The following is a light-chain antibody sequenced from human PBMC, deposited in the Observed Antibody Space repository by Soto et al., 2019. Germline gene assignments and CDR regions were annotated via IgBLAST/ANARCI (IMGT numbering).Light chain of an antibody. CDR1: QSVSSSY. V-gene: IGKV3-20*01. J-gene: IGKJ1*01. CDR3: QQYDNSPWT. CDR2: GAS. Sequence: EIVLTQSPGTLSLSPGEGATLSCRASQSVSSSYLAWYQQKPGQAPRLLIYGASSRATGIPDRFSGGGSGTVFTLTISRLEPEDLAVYYCQQYDNSPWTFGQGTKVEIK.